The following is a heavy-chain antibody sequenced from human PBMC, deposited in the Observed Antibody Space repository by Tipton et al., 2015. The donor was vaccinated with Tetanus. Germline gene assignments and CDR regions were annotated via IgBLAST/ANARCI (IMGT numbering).Heavy chain of an antibody. CDR2: IYYIGST. CDR3: AFKPDYFGTGSPPFDY. D-gene: IGHD3-10*01. CDR1: GGSISSYY. Sequence: LRLSCTVSGGSISSYYWSWIRQPPGKGLEWIGYIYYIGSTNYNPSLKSRVTISVDTSKNQFSLKLSSVTAADTAVYYCAFKPDYFGTGSPPFDYWGQGPLVTVSS. V-gene: IGHV4-59*01. J-gene: IGHJ4*02.